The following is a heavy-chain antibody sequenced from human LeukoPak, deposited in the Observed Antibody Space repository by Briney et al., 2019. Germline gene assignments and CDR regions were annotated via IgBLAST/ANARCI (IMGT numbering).Heavy chain of an antibody. CDR1: GGSISSGRYY. V-gene: IGHV4-61*02. D-gene: IGHD2-8*01. J-gene: IGHJ4*02. CDR2: IYTSGST. Sequence: PSETLSLTCTVSGGSISSGRYYWTWIRQPAGKGLEWIGRIYTSGSTNYNPSLKSRVTISVDTSKNQFSLKLSSVTAADTAVYYCARDHCTNGVCYDYWGQGTLVTVSS. CDR3: ARDHCTNGVCYDY.